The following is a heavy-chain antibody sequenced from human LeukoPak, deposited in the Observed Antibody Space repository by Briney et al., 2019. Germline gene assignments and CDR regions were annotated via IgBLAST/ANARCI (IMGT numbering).Heavy chain of an antibody. CDR1: GYTFTSYG. J-gene: IGHJ4*02. CDR2: ISAYNGNT. D-gene: IGHD3-9*01. CDR3: ARLYYDILTGYYSADY. V-gene: IGHV1-18*01. Sequence: ASVKVSCKASGYTFTSYGISWVRQAPGQGLEWMGWISAYNGNTNYAQKLQGRVTTTTDTSTSTAYMELRSLRSDDTAVYYCARLYYDILTGYYSADYWGQGTLVTVSS.